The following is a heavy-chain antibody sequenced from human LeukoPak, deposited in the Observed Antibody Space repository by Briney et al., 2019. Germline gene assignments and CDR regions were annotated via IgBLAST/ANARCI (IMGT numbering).Heavy chain of an antibody. CDR3: ARVPTGYSSGWFFDY. Sequence: ASVKVSCKASGYTFTSYGISWVRQAPGQGLEWMGWISAYNGNTNYAQKLQGRVTMTTDTSTSTAYMELRSLRSDDTAVYYCARVPTGYSSGWFFDYWGQGTLVTVSS. D-gene: IGHD6-19*01. CDR2: ISAYNGNT. J-gene: IGHJ4*02. CDR1: GYTFTSYG. V-gene: IGHV1-18*01.